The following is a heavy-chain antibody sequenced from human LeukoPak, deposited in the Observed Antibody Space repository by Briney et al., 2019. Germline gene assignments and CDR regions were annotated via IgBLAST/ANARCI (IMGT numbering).Heavy chain of an antibody. CDR1: GGSFSGYY. J-gene: IGHJ4*02. CDR3: ARHSALDGLDY. Sequence: PSETLSLTCAVYGGSFSGYYWSWIRQPPGKGLEWIGEINHSGSTNYNPSLKSRVTISVDTSKNQFSLKLSSVTAADTAVYYCARHSALDGLDYWGQGTLVTISS. D-gene: IGHD1-1*01. CDR2: INHSGST. V-gene: IGHV4-34*01.